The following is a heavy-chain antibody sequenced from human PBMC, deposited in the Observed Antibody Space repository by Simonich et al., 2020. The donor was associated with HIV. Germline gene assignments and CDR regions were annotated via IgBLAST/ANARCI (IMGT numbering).Heavy chain of an antibody. Sequence: EVKLVESGGGLVQPGRSLRLSCAASGLTFDDYSMHWVRQAPGNRRGGVSGISGNSGSIGYADSVKCRFTISRDNAKNSLYLQMNSLRAEDTAVYYCAKDKGAYYGSGSPVYWGQGTLVTVSS. V-gene: IGHV3-9*01. CDR2: ISGNSGSI. J-gene: IGHJ4*02. CDR3: AKDKGAYYGSGSPVY. CDR1: GLTFDDYS. D-gene: IGHD3-10*01.